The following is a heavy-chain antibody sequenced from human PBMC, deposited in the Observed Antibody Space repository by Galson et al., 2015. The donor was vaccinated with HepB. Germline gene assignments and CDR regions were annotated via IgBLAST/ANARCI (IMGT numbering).Heavy chain of an antibody. Sequence: SLRLSCAASGFTFSNYWMSWVRQAPGKGLEWVANINQDGSEKYYVDSVKGRFTISRDNAKNSLYLQMNSLKAEDTAVYYCARYCSGGSCYDAFDIWGQGTMVTVSS. CDR3: ARYCSGGSCYDAFDI. J-gene: IGHJ3*02. CDR1: GFTFSNYW. D-gene: IGHD2-15*01. V-gene: IGHV3-7*03. CDR2: INQDGSEK.